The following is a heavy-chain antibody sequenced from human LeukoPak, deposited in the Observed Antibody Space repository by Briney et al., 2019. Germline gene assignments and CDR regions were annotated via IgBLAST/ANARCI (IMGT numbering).Heavy chain of an antibody. Sequence: ASVKVSCKASGYTFTGYYMHWVRQAPGQGLEWMGRINPNSGGTNYAQKFQGRVTMTRDTSISTAYMELSRLRSDDTAVYYCARGVAVAGTKWFDPWGQGTLVTVSS. CDR3: ARGVAVAGTKWFDP. CDR1: GYTFTGYY. J-gene: IGHJ5*02. V-gene: IGHV1-2*06. D-gene: IGHD6-19*01. CDR2: INPNSGGT.